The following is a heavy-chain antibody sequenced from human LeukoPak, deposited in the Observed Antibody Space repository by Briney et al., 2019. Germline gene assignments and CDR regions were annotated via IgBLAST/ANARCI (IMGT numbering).Heavy chain of an antibody. CDR1: GLTFSSYA. Sequence: PGGSLRLSCAASGLTFSSYAMSWVRQAPGKGLEWVSSISGGGDTTSYADSVKGRFTISRDNSKNTLYLQMNSLRAEDTAVYYCAKGRSRLFDPWGQGTLVTVSS. CDR2: ISGGGDTT. J-gene: IGHJ5*02. CDR3: AKGRSRLFDP. V-gene: IGHV3-23*01.